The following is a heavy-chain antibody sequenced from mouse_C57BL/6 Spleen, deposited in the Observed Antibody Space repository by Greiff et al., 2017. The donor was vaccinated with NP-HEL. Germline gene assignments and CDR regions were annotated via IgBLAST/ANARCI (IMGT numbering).Heavy chain of an antibody. J-gene: IGHJ4*01. CDR2: IHPTSGST. Sequence: QVQLQQPGAELVKPGASVKLSCKASGYTFTSYWMHWVKQRPGQGLEWIGMIHPTSGSTNYNEKFKSKATLTVDKSSSTAYMQLSSLTSEDSAVYYCAKVYSNYPYYYAMDYWGQGTSVTVSS. CDR3: AKVYSNYPYYYAMDY. D-gene: IGHD2-5*01. V-gene: IGHV1-64*01. CDR1: GYTFTSYW.